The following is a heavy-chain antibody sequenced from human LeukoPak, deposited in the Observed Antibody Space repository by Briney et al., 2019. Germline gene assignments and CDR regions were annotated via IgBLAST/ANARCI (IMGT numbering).Heavy chain of an antibody. CDR3: AREGGTIFGVVISYYYYYMDV. D-gene: IGHD3-3*01. CDR1: VGTFSSYA. Sequence: SVKVSCKASVGTFSSYAISWVRQAPGQGLERMGRIIPIFGTANYAQKFQGRVTITTDESTSTAYMELSSLRSEDTAVYYCAREGGTIFGVVISYYYYYMDVWGKGTTVTVSS. J-gene: IGHJ6*03. CDR2: IIPIFGTA. V-gene: IGHV1-69*05.